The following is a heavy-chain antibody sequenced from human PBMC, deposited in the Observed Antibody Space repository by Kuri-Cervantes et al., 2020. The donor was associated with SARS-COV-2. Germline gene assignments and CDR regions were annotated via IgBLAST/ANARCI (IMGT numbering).Heavy chain of an antibody. V-gene: IGHV3-21*01. Sequence: GESLKISCVASGFTFSRYSMNWVRQAPGKGLEWVSSISSSSSYIYYADSVKGRFTISRDNAKNSLYLQMNSLRAEDTAVYYCARNSGYDFWFDPWGQGTLVTVSS. CDR1: GFTFSRYS. CDR2: ISSSSSYI. D-gene: IGHD5-12*01. CDR3: ARNSGYDFWFDP. J-gene: IGHJ5*02.